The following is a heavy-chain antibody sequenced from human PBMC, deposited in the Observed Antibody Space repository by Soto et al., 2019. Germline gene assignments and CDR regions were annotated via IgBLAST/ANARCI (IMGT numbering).Heavy chain of an antibody. CDR2: INGGSGET. J-gene: IGHJ3*02. D-gene: IGHD1-26*01. CDR1: GYTFTTYA. CDR3: ARRELNSRYGFDS. V-gene: IGHV1-3*01. Sequence: QVQLVQSGAELRQPGASVKVSCKASGYTFTTYAIHWVRQAPGQWLEWMGWINGGSGETEYSQKLQGRVTLTRDTSATTAYMELSSLTSEDTAVYYCARRELNSRYGFDSWGQGTMVTVSS.